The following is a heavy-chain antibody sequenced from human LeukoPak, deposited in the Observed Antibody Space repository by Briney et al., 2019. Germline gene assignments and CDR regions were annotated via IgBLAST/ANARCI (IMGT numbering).Heavy chain of an antibody. J-gene: IGHJ4*02. V-gene: IGHV3-11*04. CDR2: ISDSGRTI. D-gene: IGHD5-18*01. Sequence: PGGSLRLSCAASGFTFSDYYMTWIRQAPGKGLEFISYISDSGRTIYYADSVKGRFTISRDNAKNSLYLQMNSLRAEDTAVYYCARADVDTAMVQNQWGQGTLVTVSS. CDR1: GFTFSDYY. CDR3: ARADVDTAMVQNQ.